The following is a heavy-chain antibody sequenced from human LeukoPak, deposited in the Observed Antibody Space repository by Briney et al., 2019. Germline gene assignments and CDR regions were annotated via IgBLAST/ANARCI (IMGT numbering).Heavy chain of an antibody. J-gene: IGHJ4*02. Sequence: SVKVSCTASGGTFSSYAISWVRQAPGQGLEWMGGIIPIFGTANYAQKFQGRVTITTDESTSTAYMELSSLRSEDTAVYYCARAELRYFDWPPGDYWGQGTLVTVSS. D-gene: IGHD3-9*01. V-gene: IGHV1-69*05. CDR3: ARAELRYFDWPPGDY. CDR1: GGTFSSYA. CDR2: IIPIFGTA.